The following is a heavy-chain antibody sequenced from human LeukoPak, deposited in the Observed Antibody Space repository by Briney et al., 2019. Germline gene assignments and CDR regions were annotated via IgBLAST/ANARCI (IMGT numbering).Heavy chain of an antibody. CDR3: AREDPGGAFDV. J-gene: IGHJ3*01. CDR2: IGTYNGNP. Sequence: ASVKVSCKASGYTFTTYAISWVPQAPGQGLEWMGWIGTYNGNPDYAQNLQGRVTMTTDTSTSTAYMELRNLKSDDTAVYYCAREDPGGAFDVWGRGTMVTVSS. V-gene: IGHV1-18*01. CDR1: GYTFTTYA. D-gene: IGHD3-16*01.